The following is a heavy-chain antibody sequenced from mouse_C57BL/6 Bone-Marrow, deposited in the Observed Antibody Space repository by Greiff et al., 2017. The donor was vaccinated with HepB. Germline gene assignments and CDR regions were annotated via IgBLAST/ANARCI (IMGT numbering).Heavy chain of an antibody. CDR1: GYAFTNYL. CDR2: INPGSGGT. J-gene: IGHJ4*01. D-gene: IGHD2-5*01. Sequence: QVQLQQPGAELVKPGASVKLSCKASGYAFTNYLIEWVKQRPGQGLEWIGVINPGSGGTNYNEKFKGKATLTADKSSSTAYMQLSSLTSEDSAVYFCARGSNYEAMDYWGQGTSVTVSS. V-gene: IGHV1-54*01. CDR3: ARGSNYEAMDY.